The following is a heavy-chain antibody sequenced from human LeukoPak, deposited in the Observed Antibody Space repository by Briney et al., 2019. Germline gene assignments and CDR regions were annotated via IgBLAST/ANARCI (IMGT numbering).Heavy chain of an antibody. CDR3: ARDGVHYYGSGSYYDYYYYGMDV. CDR1: GFTFSDYY. V-gene: IGHV3-11*01. Sequence: GGSLRLSCAASGFTFSDYYMSWIRQAPGKGLEWVSYISSGGSTIYYADSMKGRFTISRDNAKNSLYLQMNSLRAGDTAVYYCARDGVHYYGSGSYYDYYYYGMDVWGQGTTVTVSS. J-gene: IGHJ6*02. CDR2: ISSGGSTI. D-gene: IGHD3-10*01.